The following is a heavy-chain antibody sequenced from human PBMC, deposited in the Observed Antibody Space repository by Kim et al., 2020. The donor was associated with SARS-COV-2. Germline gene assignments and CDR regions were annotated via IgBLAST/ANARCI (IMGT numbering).Heavy chain of an antibody. CDR1: GFTFDDYA. J-gene: IGHJ3*02. V-gene: IGHV3-9*01. Sequence: GGSLRLSCAASGFTFDDYAMHWVRQAPGKGLEWVSGISWNSGSIGYADSVKGRFTISRDNAKNSLYLQMNSLRAEDTALYYCAKTQEYYYDGIDAFDIWGQGTMVTVSS. CDR3: AKTQEYYYDGIDAFDI. D-gene: IGHD3-22*01. CDR2: ISWNSGSI.